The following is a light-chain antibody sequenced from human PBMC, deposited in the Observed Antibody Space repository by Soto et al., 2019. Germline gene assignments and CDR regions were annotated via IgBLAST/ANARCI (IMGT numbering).Light chain of an antibody. Sequence: DIQMPQSPSSLSASVGDRVTITCRASQTISSYLNWYQQKPGKAPKLLIYAASSLQSGVPSRFSGSGSGPDFPLTIRSLQPADFATYYCQQSYSTPYTFGPGTKLEIK. CDR3: QQSYSTPYT. J-gene: IGKJ2*01. CDR1: QTISSY. CDR2: AAS. V-gene: IGKV1-39*01.